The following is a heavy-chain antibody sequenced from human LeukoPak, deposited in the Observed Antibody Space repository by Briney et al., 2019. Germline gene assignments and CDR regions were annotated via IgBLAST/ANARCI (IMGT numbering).Heavy chain of an antibody. Sequence: ASVTVSCRASGYTFTVYYKHWVRQAPGQGLEGMGWINPNSGGTKYAQKFQGRVTMTRDTSISTAYMELRSLRSDDTAVYYCARDEINDYGDFLDYWGEGTLVTVSS. CDR2: INPNSGGT. CDR3: ARDEINDYGDFLDY. CDR1: GYTFTVYY. D-gene: IGHD4-17*01. J-gene: IGHJ4*02. V-gene: IGHV1-2*02.